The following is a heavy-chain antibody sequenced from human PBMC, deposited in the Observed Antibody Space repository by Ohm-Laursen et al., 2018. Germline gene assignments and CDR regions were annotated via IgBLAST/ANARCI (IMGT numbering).Heavy chain of an antibody. V-gene: IGHV4-4*07. Sequence: SDTLSLTCLVSGGSTSGFYWSWIRQPAGKGLEWIGHIFGSGSTDYNPSYNPSLKSRFTMSIDTSKNQFSLNLNSLSAADTAVYYCARGPSCSGGTCYNLAWLGPWGQGTLVTVSA. D-gene: IGHD2-15*01. J-gene: IGHJ5*02. CDR2: IFGSGST. CDR1: GGSTSGFY. CDR3: ARGPSCSGGTCYNLAWLGP.